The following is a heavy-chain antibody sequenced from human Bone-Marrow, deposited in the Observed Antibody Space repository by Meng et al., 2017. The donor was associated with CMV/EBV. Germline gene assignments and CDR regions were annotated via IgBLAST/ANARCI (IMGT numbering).Heavy chain of an antibody. V-gene: IGHV3-49*04. J-gene: IGHJ3*02. CDR1: GFTFGDYA. CDR2: IRSKAYGGTT. D-gene: IGHD1-1*01. CDR3: TRKLERPNAANAFDI. Sequence: GGSLRLSCTASGFTFGDYAMSWVRQAPGKGLEWVGFIRSKAYGGTTEYAESVKVRFTISRDYSKSIAYLQMNSLKTEDTAVYYCTRKLERPNAANAFDIWAQGTMVPV.